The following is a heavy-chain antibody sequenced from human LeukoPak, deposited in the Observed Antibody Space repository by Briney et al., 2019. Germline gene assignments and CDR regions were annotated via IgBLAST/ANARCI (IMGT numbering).Heavy chain of an antibody. Sequence: SETLSLTYTVSSGSIYSYYWSWIRQPPGKGLEWIGYVYYSGSTNFNPSLESRVTISVDTAKNQFALKLTSVTAADTAIYYCARGGYYFDYWGQGALVTVSS. J-gene: IGHJ4*02. CDR2: VYYSGST. CDR1: SGSIYSYY. CDR3: ARGGYYFDY. V-gene: IGHV4-59*01.